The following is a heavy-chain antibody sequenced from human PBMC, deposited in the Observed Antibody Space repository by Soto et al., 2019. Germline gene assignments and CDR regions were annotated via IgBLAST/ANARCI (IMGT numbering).Heavy chain of an antibody. CDR3: SRLADSSSWYFYYYGMDV. CDR1: GCSISSSSYY. Sequence: AETMSPTCTVSGCSISSSSYYWGWIRQAPGKGLEWIWSIYYSWSTYYNPSLKSRVTISVDTSKNQFSLKLSSVTAADTAVYYCSRLADSSSWYFYYYGMDVWGQGTTVTVSS. CDR2: IYYSWST. J-gene: IGHJ6*02. V-gene: IGHV4-39*01. D-gene: IGHD6-13*01.